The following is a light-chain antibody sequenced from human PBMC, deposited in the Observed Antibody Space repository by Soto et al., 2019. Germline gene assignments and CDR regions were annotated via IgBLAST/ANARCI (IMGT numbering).Light chain of an antibody. CDR1: DGAVTGGHY. Sequence: QAVVTQEPSLTGSPGGTVTLTCASSDGAVTGGHYPFWFQQKPGQAPRTLIYDTYNKHSRTPARFSGSLLGGTAALTLSGAQHEAESDYYCFVSYSGALLFGGGTKVTVL. J-gene: IGLJ3*02. V-gene: IGLV7-46*01. CDR3: FVSYSGALL. CDR2: DTY.